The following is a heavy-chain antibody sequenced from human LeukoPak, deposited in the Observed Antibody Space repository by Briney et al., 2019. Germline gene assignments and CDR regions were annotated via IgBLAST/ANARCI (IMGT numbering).Heavy chain of an antibody. V-gene: IGHV4-34*01. D-gene: IGHD6-19*01. CDR2: INHSGST. CDR1: GGSFSGYY. J-gene: IGHJ4*02. Sequence: SETLSLTCAVYGGSFSGYYWSWIRQPPGKGLEWVGEINHSGSTNYNPSLKSRVTISVDTSKNQFSLKLSSVTAADTAVYYCASRGNSSGWDYYFDYWGQGTLVTASS. CDR3: ASRGNSSGWDYYFDY.